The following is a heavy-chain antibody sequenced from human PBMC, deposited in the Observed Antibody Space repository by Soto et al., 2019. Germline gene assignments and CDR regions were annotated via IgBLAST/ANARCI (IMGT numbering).Heavy chain of an antibody. J-gene: IGHJ2*01. V-gene: IGHV1-69*12. CDR1: GGTFSRYA. D-gene: IGHD6-19*01. Sequence: QVQLVQSGAEVKKPASSVKVSCKASGGTFSRYAISWVRQAPGQGLEWLGGITPLFGTPNYAQSFQGRLTITADESTSTVYMELRSLRSEATAVYYCAQTLGLAVSGPGRFDLWGRGTLVTVTS. CDR2: ITPLFGTP. CDR3: AQTLGLAVSGPGRFDL.